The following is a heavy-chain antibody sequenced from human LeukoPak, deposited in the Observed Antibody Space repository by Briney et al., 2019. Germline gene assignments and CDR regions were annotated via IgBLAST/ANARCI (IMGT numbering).Heavy chain of an antibody. CDR1: GFTFGDHA. V-gene: IGHV3-49*04. Sequence: GGSLRLSCAASGFTFGDHAMSWVRQAPGKGLEWVGYIRSKAYRGTTEYAASVQGRFTISRDNYKSIVYLEMNSLQTEDTAVYYCTRAPSQLCIHYGMDVWGQGTMVIVSS. CDR2: IRSKAYRGTT. D-gene: IGHD3-16*01. CDR3: TRAPSQLCIHYGMDV. J-gene: IGHJ6*02.